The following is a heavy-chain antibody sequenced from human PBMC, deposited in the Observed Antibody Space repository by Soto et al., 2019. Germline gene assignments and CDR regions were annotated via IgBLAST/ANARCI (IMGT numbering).Heavy chain of an antibody. CDR3: AKGVEVIGVHYYYGMDV. Sequence: EVQLVESGGGLVQPGRSLRLSCAASGFTFDDYAMHWVRQAPGKGLEWVSGINWNSGSIDYADSVKGRFTISRDNAKNSLYLEMNSLRTEDTALYFCAKGVEVIGVHYYYGMDVWGQGTTVTVSS. V-gene: IGHV3-9*01. CDR1: GFTFDDYA. CDR2: INWNSGSI. D-gene: IGHD2-15*01. J-gene: IGHJ6*02.